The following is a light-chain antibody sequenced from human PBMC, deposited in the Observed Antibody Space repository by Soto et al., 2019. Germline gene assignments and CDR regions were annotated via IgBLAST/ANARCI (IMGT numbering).Light chain of an antibody. J-gene: IGKJ2*01. Sequence: DIQMTQSPSTLSASVGDRVTITCRASQSISSWLAWYQQKPGKAPKLLIYDASSLESGVPSRFSSSGSGTEFTLTISSLQHDDFATYYCQQYNSYQYTFGQGTKLEIK. CDR2: DAS. CDR3: QQYNSYQYT. CDR1: QSISSW. V-gene: IGKV1-5*01.